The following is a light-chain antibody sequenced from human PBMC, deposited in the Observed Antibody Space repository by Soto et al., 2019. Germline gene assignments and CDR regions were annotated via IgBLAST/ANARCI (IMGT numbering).Light chain of an antibody. Sequence: SVLTXPASVSGSPGQSITISCTGTSSDVGGYDYVSWYQQHPGKAPKLMIYEVSNRPSGVSNRFSASKSGNTASLTISGLQAEDEADYYCSSYIDSSTRVFGTGTKVPVL. V-gene: IGLV2-14*01. J-gene: IGLJ1*01. CDR3: SSYIDSSTRV. CDR2: EVS. CDR1: SSDVGGYDY.